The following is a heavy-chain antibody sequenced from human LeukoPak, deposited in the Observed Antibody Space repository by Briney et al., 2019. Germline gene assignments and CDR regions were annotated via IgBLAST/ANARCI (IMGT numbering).Heavy chain of an antibody. CDR3: ARGHSGYDFNFDY. Sequence: PGGSLRLSCAASGFTFSSYWMHWVRQAPGKGLVWVSRIKFDESATNYADSVKGRFTISRDNDRNTVYLQMNSLRGEDTAVYYCARGHSGYDFNFDYWGQGTLVTVSS. J-gene: IGHJ4*02. D-gene: IGHD5-12*01. V-gene: IGHV3-74*01. CDR2: IKFDESAT. CDR1: GFTFSSYW.